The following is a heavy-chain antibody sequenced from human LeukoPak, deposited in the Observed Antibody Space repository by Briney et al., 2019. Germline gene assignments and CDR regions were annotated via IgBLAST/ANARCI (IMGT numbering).Heavy chain of an antibody. J-gene: IGHJ6*02. CDR2: INHSGST. D-gene: IGHD2-15*01. CDR1: GGSFSGYY. Sequence: PSETLSLTCAVYGGSFSGYYWSWIRQPPGKGLEWIGEINHSGSTNYNPSLKSRVTISVDTSKNQLSLKLSSVTAADTAVYYCARGVIVVVVAANYYYYYGMDVWGQGTTVTVSS. V-gene: IGHV4-34*01. CDR3: ARGVIVVVVAANYYYYYGMDV.